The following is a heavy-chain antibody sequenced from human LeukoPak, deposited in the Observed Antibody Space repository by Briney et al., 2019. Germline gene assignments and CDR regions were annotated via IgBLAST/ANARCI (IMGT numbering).Heavy chain of an antibody. CDR3: ARVNYDSSGYIDAFDI. J-gene: IGHJ3*02. D-gene: IGHD3-22*01. V-gene: IGHV1-2*02. Sequence: ASVKVSCKASGYTFTGYYMHWVRQAPGQGLEWMGWINPNSGGTNYAQKLQGRVTMTTDTSTSTAYMELRSLRSDDTAVYYCARVNYDSSGYIDAFDIWGQGTMVTVSS. CDR2: INPNSGGT. CDR1: GYTFTGYY.